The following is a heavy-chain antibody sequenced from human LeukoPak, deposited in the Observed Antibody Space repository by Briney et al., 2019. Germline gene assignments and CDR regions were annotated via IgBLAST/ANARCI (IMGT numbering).Heavy chain of an antibody. Sequence: PSETLSLTCNVSGASMSSNYWSWIRQPPGKGLEWIGYIYYSGSTDHNPSLKSRVTISVDTSKNQFSLKLSSVTAADTAVYYCARGRYYGSGFYYYDYWGQGTLVTVSS. D-gene: IGHD3-10*01. CDR1: GASMSSNY. CDR2: IYYSGST. CDR3: ARGRYYGSGFYYYDY. J-gene: IGHJ4*02. V-gene: IGHV4-59*01.